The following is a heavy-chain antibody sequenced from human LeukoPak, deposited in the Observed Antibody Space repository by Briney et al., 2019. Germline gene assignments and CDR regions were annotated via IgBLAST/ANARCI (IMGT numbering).Heavy chain of an antibody. CDR2: ISSNGGST. CDR3: ARVSLENTIDY. J-gene: IGHJ4*02. V-gene: IGHV3-64*01. CDR1: GFSFSSYA. Sequence: PGGSLRLSCAASGFSFSSYAMHWVRQAPGKGLEYVSAISSNGGSTYYANSVKGRFTISRDNSKNTLYLQMGSLRAEDMAVYYCARVSLENTIDYWGQGTLVTVSS. D-gene: IGHD1-1*01.